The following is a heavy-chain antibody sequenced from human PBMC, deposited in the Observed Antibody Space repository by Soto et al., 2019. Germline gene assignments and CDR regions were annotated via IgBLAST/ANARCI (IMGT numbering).Heavy chain of an antibody. V-gene: IGHV3-23*01. Sequence: GSLLLACAVSGFTFNSHALSWVRQAPGKGLEWVSGISGSGYVTHYADSVKGRFTISRDSSKNTLYLQMNDLRAEDTAVYHCEKVSGFFDCSHYFDSWGQGAPVTVYS. CDR1: GFTFNSHA. CDR2: ISGSGYVT. J-gene: IGHJ4*02. CDR3: EKVSGFFDCSHYFDS. D-gene: IGHD3-9*01.